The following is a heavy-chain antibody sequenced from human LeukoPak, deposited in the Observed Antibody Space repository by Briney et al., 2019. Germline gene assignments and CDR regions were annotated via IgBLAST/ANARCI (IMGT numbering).Heavy chain of an antibody. CDR3: ARGDYDILTGYTIDY. J-gene: IGHJ4*02. CDR1: GYTFTGYY. CDR2: INPNSGGT. Sequence: GASVKVSCKASGYTFTGYYMHWVRQAPGQGPEWMGWINPNSGGTNYAQKFQGRVTMTRDTSISTAYMELSRLRSDDTAVYYCARGDYDILTGYTIDYWGQGTLVTVSP. D-gene: IGHD3-9*01. V-gene: IGHV1-2*02.